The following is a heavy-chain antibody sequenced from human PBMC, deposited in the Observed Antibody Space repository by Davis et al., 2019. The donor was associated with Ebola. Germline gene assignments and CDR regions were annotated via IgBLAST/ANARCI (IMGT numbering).Heavy chain of an antibody. CDR1: GFIFSNCA. D-gene: IGHD2-2*01. Sequence: PGGSLRPSCAAPGFIFSNCAMYWVRQAPGKGLEWVSIIGTGHDTYYADSVKGRFTISRDNSKNTLYLQMNSLRAEDTAVYYCARDILNVPDYWGQGTLVTVSS. CDR2: IGTGHDT. CDR3: ARDILNVPDY. V-gene: IGHV3-23*01. J-gene: IGHJ4*02.